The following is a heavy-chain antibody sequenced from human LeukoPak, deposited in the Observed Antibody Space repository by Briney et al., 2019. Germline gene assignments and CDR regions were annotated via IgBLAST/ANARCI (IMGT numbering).Heavy chain of an antibody. CDR1: GFNFGDYA. J-gene: IGHJ4*02. Sequence: GGSLRLSCTTSGFNFGDYAMTWVRQAPGKGLEWVGFIRSKIYGGTPEYAASVKGRFTISRDDSEGVAYLQMNSLKTEDTAVYYCTRDQTPYYWGQGTLVTVSS. CDR3: TRDQTPYY. V-gene: IGHV3-49*04. CDR2: IRSKIYGGTP.